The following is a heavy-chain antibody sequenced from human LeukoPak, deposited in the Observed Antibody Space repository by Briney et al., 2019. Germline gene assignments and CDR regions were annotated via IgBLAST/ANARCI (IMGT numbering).Heavy chain of an antibody. Sequence: SETLSLTCTVSGGSISSYYWSWIRQPPGKGLEWIGYIYYSGSTNYNPSLKSRVTISVDTSKNQFSLKLSSVTAADTAVYYCARRETTVFDYWGQGTLVTVSS. CDR2: IYYSGST. CDR3: ARRETTVFDY. CDR1: GGSISSYY. D-gene: IGHD4-11*01. J-gene: IGHJ4*02. V-gene: IGHV4-59*08.